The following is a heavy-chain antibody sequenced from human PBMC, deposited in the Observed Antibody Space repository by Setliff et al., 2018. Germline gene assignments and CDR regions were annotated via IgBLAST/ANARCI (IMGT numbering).Heavy chain of an antibody. CDR3: AKDRSGSKAYYYYGMDV. Sequence: PGGSLRLSCAASGFTFSSYWMSWVRQAPGKGLEWVANIKQDGSEKYYVDSVKGRFTISRDNAKNSLYLQMNSLRAEDTAVYYCAKDRSGSKAYYYYGMDVWGQGTTVTVSS. V-gene: IGHV3-7*01. J-gene: IGHJ6*02. CDR1: GFTFSSYW. D-gene: IGHD3-10*01. CDR2: IKQDGSEK.